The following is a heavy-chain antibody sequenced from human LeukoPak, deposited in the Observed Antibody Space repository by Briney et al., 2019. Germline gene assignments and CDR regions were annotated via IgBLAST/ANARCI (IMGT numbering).Heavy chain of an antibody. Sequence: ASVKVSCKASGYTFTSYYMHWVRQAPGQGLEWMGIINPSGGSTSYAQKFQGRVTMTRDMSTSTVYMELSSLRSEDTAVYYRARDLVAGTMDYWGQGTLVTVSS. CDR2: INPSGGST. D-gene: IGHD6-19*01. V-gene: IGHV1-46*01. J-gene: IGHJ4*02. CDR3: ARDLVAGTMDY. CDR1: GYTFTSYY.